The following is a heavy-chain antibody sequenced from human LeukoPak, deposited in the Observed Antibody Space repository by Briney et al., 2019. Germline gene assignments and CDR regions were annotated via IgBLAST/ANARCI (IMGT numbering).Heavy chain of an antibody. J-gene: IGHJ5*02. D-gene: IGHD3-10*01. V-gene: IGHV4-34*01. CDR3: ERGTHYYGSGSYYRRTYNWFDP. CDR1: GGSFSGYY. CDR2: INHSGST. Sequence: SETLSLTCAVYGGSFSGYYWSWIRQPPGKGLEWIGEINHSGSTNYNPSLKSRVTISVDTSKNQFSLKLSSVTAADTAVYYCERGTHYYGSGSYYRRTYNWFDPWGQGTPVTVSS.